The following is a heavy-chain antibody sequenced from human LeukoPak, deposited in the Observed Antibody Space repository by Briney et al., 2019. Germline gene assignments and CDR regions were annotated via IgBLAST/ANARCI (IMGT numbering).Heavy chain of an antibody. CDR3: ARDLGGGNYETLLY. Sequence: PSETLSLTCIVSGGSISSDDYYWSWIRQPPGKGLEWIGYIYYSGSTYYNPSLKSRVTISVDTSKNQFSLKLSSVTAADTAVYYCARDLGGGNYETLLYWGQGTLDTVSS. V-gene: IGHV4-30-4*08. D-gene: IGHD4-23*01. CDR1: GGSISSDDYY. J-gene: IGHJ4*02. CDR2: IYYSGST.